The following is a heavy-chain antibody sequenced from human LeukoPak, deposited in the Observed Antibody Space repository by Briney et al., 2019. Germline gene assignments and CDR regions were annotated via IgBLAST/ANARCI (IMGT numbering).Heavy chain of an antibody. D-gene: IGHD3-22*01. CDR1: GFTFSSYA. V-gene: IGHV3-23*01. J-gene: IGHJ3*02. CDR3: AKPNYYDGSGYYWNDAFDI. CDR2: ISGSGGST. Sequence: GGSLRLSCAASGFTFSSYAMSWVRQAPGKGLEWVSAISGSGGSTYYADSVKGRFTISRDNSKNTLYLQMNSLRAEDTAVYYCAKPNYYDGSGYYWNDAFDIWGQGTMVTVSS.